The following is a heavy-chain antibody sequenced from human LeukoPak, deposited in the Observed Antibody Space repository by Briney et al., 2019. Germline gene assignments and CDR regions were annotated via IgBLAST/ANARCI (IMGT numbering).Heavy chain of an antibody. CDR1: GFTVSSNY. CDR2: IYSGGTT. J-gene: IGHJ4*02. D-gene: IGHD3-16*02. CDR3: ARGLSGSYHYFDH. Sequence: PGGSLRLSCAASGFTVSSNYMSWVRRAPGKGLEWVSVIYSGGTTYYADSVKGRFSFSRDNSKNTLYLQMNSLRAEDTAVYYCARGLSGSYHYFDHWGQGTLVTVSS. V-gene: IGHV3-66*01.